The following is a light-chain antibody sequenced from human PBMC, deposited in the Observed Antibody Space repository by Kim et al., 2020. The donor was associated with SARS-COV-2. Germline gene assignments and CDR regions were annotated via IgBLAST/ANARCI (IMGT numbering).Light chain of an antibody. Sequence: GDRVTITCRASQAISNYLAWYQQKPGKVPKLLVYAASTLQSGVPSRFSGRASGTDFTLTISSLQPEDVAVYYCQKYDNAPLTFGGGTKV. V-gene: IGKV1-27*01. CDR1: QAISNY. J-gene: IGKJ4*01. CDR3: QKYDNAPLT. CDR2: AAS.